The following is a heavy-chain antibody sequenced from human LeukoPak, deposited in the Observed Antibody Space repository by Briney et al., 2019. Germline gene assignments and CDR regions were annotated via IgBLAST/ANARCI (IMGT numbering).Heavy chain of an antibody. CDR3: ARIYDFWSGFNWFDP. V-gene: IGHV4-4*07. Sequence: PSETLSLTCTVSGGSISSYYWSWIRQPAGKGLEWIGRIFTSGSTNYNPSLKSRVTMSVDTSKNQLSLKLSSVTAAATAVYYCARIYDFWSGFNWFDPWGQGTLVTVSS. J-gene: IGHJ5*01. D-gene: IGHD3-3*01. CDR1: GGSISSYY. CDR2: IFTSGST.